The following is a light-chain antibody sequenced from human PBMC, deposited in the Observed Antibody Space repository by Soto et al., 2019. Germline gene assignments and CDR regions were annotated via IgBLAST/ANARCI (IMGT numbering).Light chain of an antibody. Sequence: EIVMTQSPATLSVSPGERATLSCRASQSVSSYLARYQHKPGQAPRLLIYGASTRATGIAARFSGSGSGKEFTLTISSLQSEDFEVYYCQQYNAWPLTFGGGTKVEIK. V-gene: IGKV3-15*01. CDR2: GAS. CDR3: QQYNAWPLT. CDR1: QSVSSY. J-gene: IGKJ4*01.